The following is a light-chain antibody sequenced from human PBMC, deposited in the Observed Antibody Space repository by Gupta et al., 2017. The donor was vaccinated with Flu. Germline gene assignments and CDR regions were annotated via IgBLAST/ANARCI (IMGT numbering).Light chain of an antibody. V-gene: IGLV1-44*01. CDR2: GNI. J-gene: IGLJ3*02. CDR1: SSNIGTNN. CDR3: AAWDDSRNGWV. Sequence: RDTISCSGSSSNIGTNNVNGYQHLPGTAPKLLIYGNIKRPSGVPDRFSGSKSGTSAALAISGLQSEDEADYYCAAWDDSRNGWVFGGGTKLTVL.